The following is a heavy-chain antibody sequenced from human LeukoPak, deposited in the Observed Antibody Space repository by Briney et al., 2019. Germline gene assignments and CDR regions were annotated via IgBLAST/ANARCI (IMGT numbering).Heavy chain of an antibody. CDR1: GFTFSSYA. V-gene: IGHV3-30*14. CDR2: ISYDGSNK. CDR3: AIGSSTYLPYYFDY. Sequence: GRSLRLSCAASGFTFSSYAMHWVRQAPGKGLEWVAVISYDGSNKYYADSVKGRFTISRDNSKNTLYLQTNSLRAEDTAVYYCAIGSSTYLPYYFDYWGQGTLVTVSS. J-gene: IGHJ4*02. D-gene: IGHD6-13*01.